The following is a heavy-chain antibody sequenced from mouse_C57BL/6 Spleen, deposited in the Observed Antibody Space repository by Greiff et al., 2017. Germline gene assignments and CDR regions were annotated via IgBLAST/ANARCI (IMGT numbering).Heavy chain of an antibody. CDR1: GYTFTSYW. CDR2: IHPNSGST. CDR3: ARWESYGSRPLDY. J-gene: IGHJ2*01. Sequence: QVQLQQPGAELVKPGASVKLSCKASGYTFTSYWMHWVKQRPGQGLGWIGMIHPNSGSTNYNEKFKSKATLTVDKSSSTAYMQLSSLTSEDSAVYYCARWESYGSRPLDYWGQGTTLTVSS. D-gene: IGHD1-1*01. V-gene: IGHV1-64*01.